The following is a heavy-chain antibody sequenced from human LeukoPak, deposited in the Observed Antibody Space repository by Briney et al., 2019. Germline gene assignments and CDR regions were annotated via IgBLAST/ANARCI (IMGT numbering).Heavy chain of an antibody. J-gene: IGHJ5*02. CDR2: INWNGGST. Sequence: GGSLRLSCAASGFTFGDYGMSWVRQAPGKGLEWVSGINWNGGSTGYADSVKGRFTISRDNAKNSLYLQMNSLRAEDTALYYCASDLKRSIDGEQQLVHVKNWFDPWGLGSLVTVSS. D-gene: IGHD6-13*01. CDR3: ASDLKRSIDGEQQLVHVKNWFDP. CDR1: GFTFGDYG. V-gene: IGHV3-20*04.